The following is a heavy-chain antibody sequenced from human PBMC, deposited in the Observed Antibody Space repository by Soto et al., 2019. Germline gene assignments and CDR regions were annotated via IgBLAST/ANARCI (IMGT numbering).Heavy chain of an antibody. J-gene: IGHJ5*02. CDR1: GGSISSGFYS. CDR3: ARGRDRVWNWFDP. CDR2: IYNSGNT. Sequence: PSETLSLTCAVSGGSISSGFYSWSWIRQPPGQGLEWIGYIYNSGNTYYNPSLMSRVTISVDRSQNHFSLKLTSVNAADKAVYYCARGRDRVWNWFDPWGQGTQVTVSS. D-gene: IGHD3-16*02. V-gene: IGHV4-30-2*01.